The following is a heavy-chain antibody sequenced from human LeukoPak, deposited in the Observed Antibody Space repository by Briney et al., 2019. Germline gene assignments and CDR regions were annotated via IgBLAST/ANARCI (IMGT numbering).Heavy chain of an antibody. CDR2: ISGSGGGT. V-gene: IGHV3-23*01. CDR3: AKDLDIVVVPAAFDP. CDR1: GFTFSSYA. Sequence: GGSLRLSCAASGFTFSSYAMSWVRQAPGKGLEWVSAISGSGGGTYYADSVKGRFTISRDNSKNTLYLQMNSLRAEDTAVYYCAKDLDIVVVPAAFDPWGQGTLVTVSS. J-gene: IGHJ5*02. D-gene: IGHD2-2*01.